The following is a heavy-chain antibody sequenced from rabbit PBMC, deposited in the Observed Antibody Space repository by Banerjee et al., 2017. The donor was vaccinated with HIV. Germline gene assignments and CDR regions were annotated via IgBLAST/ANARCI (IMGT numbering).Heavy chain of an antibody. CDR3: VRENGYNNIFNF. V-gene: IGHV1S7*01. J-gene: IGHJ4*01. D-gene: IGHD1-1*01. CDR1: GFDFSSYW. CDR2: IHSGSGST. Sequence: QLVESGGGLVQPGGSLTLSCKASGFDFSSYWMSWVRQAPGKGLEWIGIIHSGSGSTYYASWVNGRFTVSSHNAQNTLYLQLNSLTAADTATYFCVRENGYNNIFNFWGQGTLVTVS.